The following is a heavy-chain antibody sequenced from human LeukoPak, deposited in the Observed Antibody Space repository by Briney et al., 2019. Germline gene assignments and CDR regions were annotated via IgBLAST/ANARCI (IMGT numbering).Heavy chain of an antibody. Sequence: GASVKVSCKASGYTFTSYGISWVRQAPGQGLEWMGWISTYNGNTNYAQKLQGRVTMTTDTSTSTAYMELRSLRSDDTAVYYCATKNRYSNYSPYFDYWGQGTLVTVSS. J-gene: IGHJ4*02. V-gene: IGHV1-18*01. CDR3: ATKNRYSNYSPYFDY. D-gene: IGHD4-11*01. CDR2: ISTYNGNT. CDR1: GYTFTSYG.